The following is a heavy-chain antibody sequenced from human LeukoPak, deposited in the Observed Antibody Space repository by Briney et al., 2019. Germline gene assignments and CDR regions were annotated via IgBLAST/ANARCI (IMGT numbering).Heavy chain of an antibody. D-gene: IGHD6-13*01. J-gene: IGHJ1*01. V-gene: IGHV4-34*01. CDR2: INHSGST. Sequence: SETLSLTCAVYGGSFSGYYWSWIRQPPGKGLEWIEEINHSGSTNYNPSLKSRVTISVDTSKNQFSLKLSSVTAADTAVYYCAREPGIAAAGNDAEYFQHWGQGTLVTVSS. CDR1: GGSFSGYY. CDR3: AREPGIAAAGNDAEYFQH.